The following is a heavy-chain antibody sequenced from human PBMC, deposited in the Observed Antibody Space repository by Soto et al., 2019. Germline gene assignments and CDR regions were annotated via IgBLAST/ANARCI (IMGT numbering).Heavy chain of an antibody. CDR3: ARSRPLTQADY. D-gene: IGHD6-6*01. J-gene: IGHJ4*02. CDR1: GGSISSGGYY. V-gene: IGHV4-31*03. Sequence: QVQLQESGPGLVKPSQTLSLTCTVSGGSISSGGYYWSWIRQHPGKGLEWIGYIYYSGSTYYNPSLKSRVTLSVETSKNQGSLQLSSVPAADAAVYCCARSRPLTQADYWGQGNLVTVSS. CDR2: IYYSGST.